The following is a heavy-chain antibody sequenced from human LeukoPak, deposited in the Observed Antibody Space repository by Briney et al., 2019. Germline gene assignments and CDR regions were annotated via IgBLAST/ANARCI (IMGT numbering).Heavy chain of an antibody. D-gene: IGHD2-21*02. Sequence: GASVKVSCKTSGYTFTSNGISWVRQAPGQGLEWMGIINPIGGSTSYAQKFQGRVTMTGDTSTSTVYMELSSLRSEDTAVHYCARSRLLLDYWGQGTLVTVSS. CDR1: GYTFTSNG. CDR3: ARSRLLLDY. CDR2: INPIGGST. J-gene: IGHJ4*02. V-gene: IGHV1-46*01.